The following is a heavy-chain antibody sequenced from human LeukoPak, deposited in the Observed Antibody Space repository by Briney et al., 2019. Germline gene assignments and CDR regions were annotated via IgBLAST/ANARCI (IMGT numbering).Heavy chain of an antibody. D-gene: IGHD1-26*01. J-gene: IGHJ4*02. CDR1: GFIFSSLG. Sequence: PGGSLRLSCAASGFIFSSLGMHWVRQAPGKGLEWVAFIRYDGSNKYYADSVKGRFTISRDNSKNTLYLQMNSLRSEDTAVNYCATARGGRYSGSYYHKSYFDYWGQGTLVTVSS. V-gene: IGHV3-30*02. CDR2: IRYDGSNK. CDR3: ATARGGRYSGSYYHKSYFDY.